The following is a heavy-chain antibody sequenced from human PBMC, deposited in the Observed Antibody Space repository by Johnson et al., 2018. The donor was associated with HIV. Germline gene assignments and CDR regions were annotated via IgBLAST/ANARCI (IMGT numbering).Heavy chain of an antibody. Sequence: VQLVESGGGLIQPGGSLRLSCAASGFTFSSHYMSWVRQAPGKGLEWVSVIYSGGSTYNADAVKGRFTISRDNSKNTLYLQMNSLRVEDTTIYYCARDYYDSGGNHHAFDIWGQGTMVSVSS. J-gene: IGHJ3*02. CDR1: GFTFSSHY. CDR3: ARDYYDSGGNHHAFDI. D-gene: IGHD3-22*01. CDR2: IYSGGST. V-gene: IGHV3-66*03.